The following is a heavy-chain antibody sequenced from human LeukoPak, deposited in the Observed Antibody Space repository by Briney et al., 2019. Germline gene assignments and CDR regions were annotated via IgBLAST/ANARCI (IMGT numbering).Heavy chain of an antibody. CDR1: GGSINSYY. CDR2: IYTSGST. J-gene: IGHJ4*02. D-gene: IGHD2-2*01. CDR3: ARDRGSTSTFDY. V-gene: IGHV4-4*07. Sequence: PSETLSLTCIVSGGSINSYYWSRIRQPAGKGLEWIGRIYTSGSTNYNPSLKSRVTMSVDTSKNQFSLKLSSVTAADTAVYYCARDRGSTSTFDYWGQGTLVTVSS.